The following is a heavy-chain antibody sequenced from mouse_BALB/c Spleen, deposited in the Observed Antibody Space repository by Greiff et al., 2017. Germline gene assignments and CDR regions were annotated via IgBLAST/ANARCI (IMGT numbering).Heavy chain of an antibody. CDR2: ISSGSSTI. Sequence: EVMLVESGGGLVQPGGSRKLSCAASGFTFSSFGMHWVRQAPEKGLEWVAYISSGSSTIYYADTVKGRFTISRDNPKNTLFLQMTSLRSEDTAMYYCARDLGYYGYAMDYWGQGTSVTVSS. CDR3: ARDLGYYGYAMDY. J-gene: IGHJ4*01. V-gene: IGHV5-17*02. CDR1: GFTFSSFG. D-gene: IGHD1-1*01.